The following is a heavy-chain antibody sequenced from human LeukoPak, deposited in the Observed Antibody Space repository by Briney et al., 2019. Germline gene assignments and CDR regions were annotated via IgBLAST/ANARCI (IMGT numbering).Heavy chain of an antibody. V-gene: IGHV4-59*08. CDR3: ARNNMAVAGKGSFDI. Sequence: SETLSLTCTVSGGSISSYYWSWFRQPPGKGLEWIGYIYYSGSTNYNPSLKSRVTISVDTSKNQFSLKLSSVTAADTAVYYCARNNMAVAGKGSFDIWGQGTMVTVSS. D-gene: IGHD6-19*01. CDR1: GGSISSYY. J-gene: IGHJ3*02. CDR2: IYYSGST.